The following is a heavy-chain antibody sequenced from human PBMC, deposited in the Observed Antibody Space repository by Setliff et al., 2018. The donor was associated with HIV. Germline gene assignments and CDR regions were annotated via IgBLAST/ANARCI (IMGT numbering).Heavy chain of an antibody. J-gene: IGHJ3*02. V-gene: IGHV4-34*01. D-gene: IGHD6-13*01. Sequence: PSETLSLTCAVYGGSFSGYYWSWIRQPPGKGLEWIGEINHSGSTNYNPSLKSRVSISGDTSKNQFSLNLTSVTAADTAVYYCARTAPPRIAAPYNDPFDTWGQGTMVTVSS. CDR3: ARTAPPRIAAPYNDPFDT. CDR1: GGSFSGYY. CDR2: INHSGST.